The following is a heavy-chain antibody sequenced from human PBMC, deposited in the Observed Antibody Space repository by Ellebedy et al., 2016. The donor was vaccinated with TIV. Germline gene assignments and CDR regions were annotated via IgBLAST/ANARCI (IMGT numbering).Heavy chain of an antibody. Sequence: MPGGSLRLSCSVSGDSISTPHFYWGWIRQPPGKGLDWIATIYYSGSSNYSPSLKTRVTISLDTSKSQFSLRLSSVTAAYTAMYYCFRVAYIHGSYYPPGEWGQGALVPVSS. CDR2: IYYSGSS. CDR1: GDSISTPHFY. CDR3: FRVAYIHGSYYPPGE. V-gene: IGHV4-39*07. J-gene: IGHJ1*01. D-gene: IGHD3-22*01.